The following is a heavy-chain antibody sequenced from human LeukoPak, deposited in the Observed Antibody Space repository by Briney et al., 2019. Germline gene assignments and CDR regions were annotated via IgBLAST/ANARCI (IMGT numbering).Heavy chain of an antibody. V-gene: IGHV1-3*01. CDR1: GYTFTSYA. J-gene: IGHJ4*02. CDR3: ARGMGYCSGGSCYDFIYFDY. Sequence: ASVKVSCKASGYTFTSYAMHWVRQAPGQRLEWMGWINAGNGNTKYSQKFQGRVTITRDTSASTAYMELSSLRSEDTAVYYCARGMGYCSGGSCYDFIYFDYWGQGTLVTVSS. CDR2: INAGNGNT. D-gene: IGHD2-15*01.